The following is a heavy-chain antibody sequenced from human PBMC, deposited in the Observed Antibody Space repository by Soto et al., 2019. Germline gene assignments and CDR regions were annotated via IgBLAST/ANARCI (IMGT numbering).Heavy chain of an antibody. CDR2: IKSKTDGGTT. Sequence: GGSLRLSCAASGFTFSSYWMHWVRQAPGKGLVWVGRIKSKTDGGTTDYAAPVKGRFTISRDDSKNTLYLQMNSLKTEDTAVYYCTTGSGDFWPYYYYGMDVWGQGTTVTVSS. V-gene: IGHV3-15*07. CDR1: GFTFSSYW. D-gene: IGHD3-3*01. J-gene: IGHJ6*02. CDR3: TTGSGDFWPYYYYGMDV.